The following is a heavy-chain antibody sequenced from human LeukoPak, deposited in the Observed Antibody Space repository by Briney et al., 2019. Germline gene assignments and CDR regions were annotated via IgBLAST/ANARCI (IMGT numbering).Heavy chain of an antibody. J-gene: IGHJ4*02. CDR3: ARDIEQLVLDY. D-gene: IGHD6-6*01. CDR2: INTDGSST. V-gene: IGHV3-74*01. Sequence: AGGSLRLSCAASGFTFSSYWMHWVRQAPGKGLVWVSRINTDGSSTSYADSVEGRFTISRDNAKNTLYLQMNSLRAEDTAVYYCARDIEQLVLDYWGQGTLVTVSS. CDR1: GFTFSSYW.